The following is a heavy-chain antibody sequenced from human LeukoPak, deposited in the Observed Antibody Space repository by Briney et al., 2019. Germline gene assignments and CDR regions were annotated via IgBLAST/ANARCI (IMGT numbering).Heavy chain of an antibody. CDR2: MNPNSGNT. J-gene: IGHJ4*02. V-gene: IGHV1-8*01. CDR3: ARGRDDSGWRPYFDY. CDR1: GYSFTSYD. D-gene: IGHD6-19*01. Sequence: GASVKVSCKASGYSFTSYDINWVRQATGQGLEWMGWMNPNSGNTGYAQKFQGRVTMTRNTSISTAYMELTSLRSEDTAVYYCARGRDDSGWRPYFDYWGQGTLVTVSS.